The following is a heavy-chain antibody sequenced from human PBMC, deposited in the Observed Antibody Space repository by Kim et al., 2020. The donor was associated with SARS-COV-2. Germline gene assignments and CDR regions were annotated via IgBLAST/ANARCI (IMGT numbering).Heavy chain of an antibody. Sequence: SVKVSCKASGGTFSSYAISWVRQAPGQGLEWMGGIIPIFGTANYAQKFQGRVTITADESTSTAYMELSSLRSEDTAVYYCARDRSLPQYYYYYGMDVWGQGPTVTVSS. J-gene: IGHJ6*02. CDR3: ARDRSLPQYYYYYGMDV. CDR1: GGTFSSYA. V-gene: IGHV1-69*13. CDR2: IIPIFGTA.